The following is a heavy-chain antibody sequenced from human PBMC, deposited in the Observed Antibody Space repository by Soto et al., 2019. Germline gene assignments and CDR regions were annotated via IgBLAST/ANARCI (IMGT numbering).Heavy chain of an antibody. CDR1: GGSISSGGYY. J-gene: IGHJ4*02. CDR3: ARDRAPAATRGFDY. D-gene: IGHD2-2*01. Sequence: SETLSLTCTVSGGSISSGGYYWSWLRQHPGKGLEWIGYIYYSGSTYYNPSLKSRVTISVDTSKNQFSLKLSSVTAADTAVYYCARDRAPAATRGFDYWGQGTLVTVSS. V-gene: IGHV4-31*03. CDR2: IYYSGST.